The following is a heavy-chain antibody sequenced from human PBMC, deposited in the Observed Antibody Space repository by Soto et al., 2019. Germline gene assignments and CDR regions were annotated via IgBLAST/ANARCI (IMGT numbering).Heavy chain of an antibody. V-gene: IGHV4-39*01. CDR1: GGSISSSSYY. Sequence: SETLSLTCTVSGGSISSSSYYWGWIRQPPGKGLEWIGSIYYSGSTYYNPSLKSRVTISVDTSKNQFSLKLSSVTAADTAVYYCASNVMKYDSSGYPLFYYYYGMDVWGQGTTVTVSS. D-gene: IGHD3-22*01. CDR2: IYYSGST. CDR3: ASNVMKYDSSGYPLFYYYYGMDV. J-gene: IGHJ6*02.